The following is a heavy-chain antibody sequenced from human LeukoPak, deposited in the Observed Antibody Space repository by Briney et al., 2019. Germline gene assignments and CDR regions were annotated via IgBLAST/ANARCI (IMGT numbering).Heavy chain of an antibody. D-gene: IGHD3-10*01. CDR2: IYYSGST. CDR3: AREAPYYYGSGSSAAFDI. J-gene: IGHJ3*02. Sequence: SETLSLTCIVSGGSISSYYWSWILQPPGNGLEWIGYIYYSGSTNYNPSLKSRVTISVDTSKNQFSLKLSSVTAADTAVYYCAREAPYYYGSGSSAAFDIWGQGAMVTVSS. V-gene: IGHV4-59*01. CDR1: GGSISSYY.